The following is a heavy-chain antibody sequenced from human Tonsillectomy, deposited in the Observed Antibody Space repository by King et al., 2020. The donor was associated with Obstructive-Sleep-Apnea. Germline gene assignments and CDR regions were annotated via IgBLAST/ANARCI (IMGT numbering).Heavy chain of an antibody. CDR2: INPNSGGT. CDR3: ATVAVATPTYFFDY. V-gene: IGHV1-2*02. CDR1: GYTFTGYY. D-gene: IGHD5-12*01. J-gene: IGHJ4*02. Sequence: QLVQSGAEVKKPGASVKVSCKASGYTFTGYYIHWVRQAPGHGLEWMGWINPNSGGTNYAQKFQDRVTMTRDTSISTAYMELSRLRSDDTAVYFCATVAVATPTYFFDYWGQRTLVTVSS.